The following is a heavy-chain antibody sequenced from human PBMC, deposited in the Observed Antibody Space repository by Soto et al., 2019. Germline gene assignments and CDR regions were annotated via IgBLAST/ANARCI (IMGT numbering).Heavy chain of an antibody. J-gene: IGHJ4*01. CDR2: INPSGGST. V-gene: IGHV1-46*03. D-gene: IGHD2-2*01. CDR3: ARSRSTSCSFDY. CDR1: GYTFTSYF. Sequence: ASVKVSCKASGYTFTSYFMHWVRQAPGQGLEWMGTINPSGGSTTYAQQFQGRVTMTRDTSASTVYMELNSLRSEDTAVYYCARSRSTSCSFDYWGQGTLVTVSS.